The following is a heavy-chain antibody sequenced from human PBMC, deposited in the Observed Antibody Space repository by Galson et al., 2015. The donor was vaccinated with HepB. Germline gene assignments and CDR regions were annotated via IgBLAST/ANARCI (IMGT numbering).Heavy chain of an antibody. D-gene: IGHD3-10*01. V-gene: IGHV3-7*01. Sequence: SLRLSCAASGFPYNTFWMSWVRQVPGQGLEWVANIKQDGSETYYGDSVKGRFTISRDNAKNSLYLQMDSLRVDDTAVYYCARDIGQSYDTYYPFDHRGQGARVTVSS. CDR1: GFPYNTFW. CDR3: ARDIGQSYDTYYPFDH. CDR2: IKQDGSET. J-gene: IGHJ4*02.